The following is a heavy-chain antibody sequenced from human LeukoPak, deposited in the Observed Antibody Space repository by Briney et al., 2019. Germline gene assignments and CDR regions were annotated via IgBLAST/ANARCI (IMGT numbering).Heavy chain of an antibody. CDR2: IYRGGST. CDR3: ARGYSSADC. CDR1: GLNVSTNN. D-gene: IGHD5-18*01. Sequence: GGSLRLSCAASGLNVSTNNMNWVRQAPGKGLEWVSVIYRGGSTLNANSVKGRFTISRDSSRNTLFLQMNSLRAEDTAVYYCARGYSSADCWGQGTLVTVSS. V-gene: IGHV3-53*01. J-gene: IGHJ4*02.